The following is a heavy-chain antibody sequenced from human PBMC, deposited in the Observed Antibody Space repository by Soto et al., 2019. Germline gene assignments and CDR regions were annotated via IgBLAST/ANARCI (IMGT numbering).Heavy chain of an antibody. Sequence: EVQLVESGGGLVQPGGSLKLSCAASGFTFSGSAMHWVRQASGKGLEWVGRIRSKVNSYATEYAASVKGSFTISRDDSKNTAYLQMNSLKTEDTAVYYCVRHVGHQYESSGQYFQNWGQGTLVTVSS. CDR3: VRHVGHQYESSGQYFQN. CDR1: GFTFSGSA. CDR2: IRSKVNSYAT. D-gene: IGHD3-22*01. V-gene: IGHV3-73*02. J-gene: IGHJ1*01.